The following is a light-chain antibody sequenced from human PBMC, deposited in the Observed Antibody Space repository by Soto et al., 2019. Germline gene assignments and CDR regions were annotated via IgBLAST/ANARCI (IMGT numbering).Light chain of an antibody. V-gene: IGLV2-14*01. CDR2: EVN. CDR1: SSDVGGYNY. CDR3: SSYTSSSPMV. Sequence: QSALTQPASVSGSPGQSITISCTGTSSDVGGYNYVSWYQQHPGKAPKLMIYEVNNRPSGISNRFSGSKSGNTASLTISGLQAEDEADYYCSSYTSSSPMVFGGGTKLTVL. J-gene: IGLJ2*01.